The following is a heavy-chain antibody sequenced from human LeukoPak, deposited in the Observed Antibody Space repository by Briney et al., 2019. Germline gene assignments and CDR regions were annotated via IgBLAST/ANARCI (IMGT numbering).Heavy chain of an antibody. CDR1: GFTFSNAW. CDR2: IKSKTDGGTT. Sequence: GGSLRLSCAASGFTFSNAWMSWVRQAPGKGLEWVGRIKSKTDGGTTDYAAPVKGRFTISRDDSKNTLYLQMNSLKTEDTAVYYCTTAPAGGGYGFDCWGQGTLVTVSS. CDR3: TTAPAGGGYGFDC. D-gene: IGHD5-12*01. V-gene: IGHV3-15*01. J-gene: IGHJ4*02.